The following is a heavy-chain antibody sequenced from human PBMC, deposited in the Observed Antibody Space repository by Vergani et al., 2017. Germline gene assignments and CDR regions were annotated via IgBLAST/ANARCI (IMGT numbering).Heavy chain of an antibody. CDR2: IYYSGST. Sequence: QVQLQESGPGLVKPSQTLSLTCTVSGGSISSGDYYWSWIRQPPGKGLEWIGYIYYSGSTYYNPSLKRRVPISVDTSKNHFSLKLSSVTAADTAVYYCARWIVYTAMVVPVFDYWGQGTLVTVSS. CDR3: ARWIVYTAMVVPVFDY. CDR1: GGSISSGDYY. D-gene: IGHD5-18*01. V-gene: IGHV4-30-4*01. J-gene: IGHJ4*02.